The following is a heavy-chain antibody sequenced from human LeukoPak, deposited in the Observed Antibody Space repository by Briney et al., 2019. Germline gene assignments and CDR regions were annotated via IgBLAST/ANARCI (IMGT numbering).Heavy chain of an antibody. CDR1: GFTFSSYW. CDR2: ISRSGEST. Sequence: GGPLRLSCAASGFTFSSYWMSWIRKAPGKGLEWVSSISRSGESTFYADSVRGRFTISRDNSKNTVSLQMESLRAEDTALYYCAKDYAVGSIDYWGQGTLVTVSS. V-gene: IGHV3-23*01. D-gene: IGHD3-16*01. J-gene: IGHJ4*02. CDR3: AKDYAVGSIDY.